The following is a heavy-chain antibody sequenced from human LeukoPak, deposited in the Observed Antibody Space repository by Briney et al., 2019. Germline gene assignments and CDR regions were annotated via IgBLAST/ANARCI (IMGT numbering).Heavy chain of an antibody. D-gene: IGHD5-12*01. J-gene: IGHJ4*02. CDR3: ARDRRGSGYDIAFDY. CDR2: ISGSSDYT. CDR1: GGSINDYY. V-gene: IGHV3-11*05. Sequence: LSLTCTVSGGSINDYYWGWIRQAPGKGLEWVSYISGSSDYTNYADSVKGRLTISRDNAKNSLYLQMNSLRAEDTAVYYCARDRRGSGYDIAFDYWGQGTLVTVSS.